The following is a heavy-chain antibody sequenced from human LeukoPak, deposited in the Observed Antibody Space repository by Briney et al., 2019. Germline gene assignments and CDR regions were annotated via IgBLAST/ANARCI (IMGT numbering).Heavy chain of an antibody. V-gene: IGHV3-21*01. J-gene: IGHJ3*02. D-gene: IGHD6-19*01. Sequence: GGYLRLSCAASGFTFSSYSMNWVRQAPGKGLEWVSSISSSSSYIYYADSVKGRFTISRDNAKNSLYLQMNSLRAEDTAVYYCAREVCSSGWYGGSAFDIWGQGTMVTVSS. CDR2: ISSSSSYI. CDR3: AREVCSSGWYGGSAFDI. CDR1: GFTFSSYS.